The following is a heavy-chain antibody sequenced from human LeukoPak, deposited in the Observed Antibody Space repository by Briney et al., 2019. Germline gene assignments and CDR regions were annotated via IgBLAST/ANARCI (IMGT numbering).Heavy chain of an antibody. J-gene: IGHJ6*02. Sequence: PGGSLRLSCAASGFTLSSYAMSWVRQAPGKGLEWVSAISGSGGSTYYADSVKGRFTISRDNSKNTLYLQMNSLRAEDTAVYYCARRRFLEWPDYYGMDVWGQGTTVTVSS. CDR1: GFTLSSYA. CDR2: ISGSGGST. D-gene: IGHD3-3*01. CDR3: ARRRFLEWPDYYGMDV. V-gene: IGHV3-23*01.